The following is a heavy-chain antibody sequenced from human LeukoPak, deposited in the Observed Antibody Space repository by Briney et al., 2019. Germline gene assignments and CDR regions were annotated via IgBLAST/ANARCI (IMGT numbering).Heavy chain of an antibody. V-gene: IGHV3-49*04. CDR3: ARESGSGYYYSFYY. CDR2: KRSKGYGGTT. J-gene: IGHJ4*02. CDR1: GFTFDDYG. D-gene: IGHD3-22*01. Sequence: PGGSLRLSCTASGFTFDDYGVSWVRQAPGKGLEWVGFKRSKGYGGTTEYAASVKGRFSISRDDSKSIAYLQMNSLKIEDTAVYYCARESGSGYYYSFYYWGQGTLVTVSS.